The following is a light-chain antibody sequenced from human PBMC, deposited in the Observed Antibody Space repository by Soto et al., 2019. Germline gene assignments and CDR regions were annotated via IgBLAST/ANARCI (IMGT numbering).Light chain of an antibody. CDR2: EVS. J-gene: IGLJ2*01. CDR1: SSDVGAYSY. CDR3: SSYAGSNNFVV. Sequence: QSALTQPPSASGSPGQSVTIPCTGTSSDVGAYSYVSWYQQHPGKAPKLMIYEVSKRPSGVPDRFSGSKSGNTASLTVSGLQAEDEADYYCSSYAGSNNFVVFGGGTQLTVL. V-gene: IGLV2-8*01.